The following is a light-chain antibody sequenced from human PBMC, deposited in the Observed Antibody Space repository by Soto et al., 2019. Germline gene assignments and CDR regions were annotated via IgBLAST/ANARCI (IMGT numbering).Light chain of an antibody. Sequence: QSALTQPASVSGSPGQSITISCTGTSSDVGGYNYVSWYQQHPGKATKLMIYDVSNRPSGVSNRFSGSKSGNTASLTISGLQAEDEADYYCSSYTGSSTLHVVFGGGTQLTVL. CDR3: SSYTGSSTLHVV. J-gene: IGLJ2*01. V-gene: IGLV2-14*01. CDR1: SSDVGGYNY. CDR2: DVS.